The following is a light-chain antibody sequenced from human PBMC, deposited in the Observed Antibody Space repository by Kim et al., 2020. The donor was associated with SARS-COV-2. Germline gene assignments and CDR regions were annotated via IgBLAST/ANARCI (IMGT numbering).Light chain of an antibody. V-gene: IGKV2-30*02. J-gene: IGKJ2*01. CDR2: WVF. CDR1: QSRVHCSGNTS. Sequence: PASTFCRSSQSRVHCSGNTSLIWLHQRPGHSPRPLIFWVFNRGAGVADRFSGSGSGTDFTLKIRRVEAEDVGVYYCMQGTHWPMYTFGQGTKLEI. CDR3: MQGTHWPMYT.